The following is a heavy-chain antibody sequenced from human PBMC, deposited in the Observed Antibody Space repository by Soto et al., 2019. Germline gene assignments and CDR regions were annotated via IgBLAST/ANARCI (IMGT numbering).Heavy chain of an antibody. J-gene: IGHJ1*01. Sequence: QITLKESGPTLVKPTQTLTLTCTFSGFSLSTSGVGVGWIRQPPGKALEWLALIYWDDDKRYSPSLKSRLTITKDTSKNQVVLTMTNMDPVDTATYDCAHCTYDSGEVTTSAEYFQHWGQGTLVTVSS. CDR3: AHCTYDSGEVTTSAEYFQH. V-gene: IGHV2-5*02. CDR2: IYWDDDK. D-gene: IGHD3-10*01. CDR1: GFSLSTSGVG.